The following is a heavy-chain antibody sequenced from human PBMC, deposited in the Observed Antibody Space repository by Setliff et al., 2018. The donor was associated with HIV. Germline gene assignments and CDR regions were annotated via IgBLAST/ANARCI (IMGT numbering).Heavy chain of an antibody. D-gene: IGHD2-21*01. Sequence: GGSLRLSCTASGISFNGYTMNWVRQVPGKGLEWVSSISSNSIYTYYGDSVKGRFTISRDNVNNFLYLQMNGLSAEDTGTYFWAKDLNGGDFHHWGQGTLVTVSS. V-gene: IGHV3-21*06. J-gene: IGHJ4*02. CDR2: ISSNSIYT. CDR1: GISFNGYT. CDR3: AKDLNGGDFHH.